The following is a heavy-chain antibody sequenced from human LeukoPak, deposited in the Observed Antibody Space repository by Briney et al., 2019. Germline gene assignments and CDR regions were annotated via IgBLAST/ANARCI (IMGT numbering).Heavy chain of an antibody. CDR3: AREPYYDSSGYSLAPYYFDY. J-gene: IGHJ4*02. V-gene: IGHV4-34*01. D-gene: IGHD3-22*01. CDR1: GGSFSGYY. CDR2: INHSGST. Sequence: SETLSLTCAVYGGSFSGYYWSWIRQPPGKGLEWIGEINHSGSTNYNPSLKSRVTISVDTSKNQFSLKLSSVTAADTAVYYCAREPYYDSSGYSLAPYYFDYWGQGTLVTVSS.